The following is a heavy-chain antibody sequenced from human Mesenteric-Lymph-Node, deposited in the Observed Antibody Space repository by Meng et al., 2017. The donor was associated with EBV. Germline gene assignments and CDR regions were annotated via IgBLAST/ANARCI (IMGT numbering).Heavy chain of an antibody. CDR1: GFSIGTTGVA. CDR3: AHSFTTSGNWFDY. Sequence: QITWKASGPTLMRPTQTLPLTCTLSGFSIGTTGVAVGWIRQPPGQALEWLALIYWDGEKHYSPSLKSRLTITKDTSKNQVILTMTKVYPVDTATYYCAHSFTTSGNWFDYWGQGALVTVSS. V-gene: IGHV2-5*02. CDR2: IYWDGEK. J-gene: IGHJ5*01. D-gene: IGHD2/OR15-2a*01.